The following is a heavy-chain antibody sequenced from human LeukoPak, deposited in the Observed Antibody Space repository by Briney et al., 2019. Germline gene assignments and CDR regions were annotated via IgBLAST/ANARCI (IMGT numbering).Heavy chain of an antibody. D-gene: IGHD5-12*01. CDR2: INPEKRDT. CDR3: AKKVRGPSHPLDF. CDR1: VYTFTDYA. Sequence: GASVTVSFKSSVYTFTDYAIHWLRQAPGQGLEWMGWINPEKRDTGYAHKFQGRVTMTSDTSISTAYMELSSLRSDDTAVYYCAKKVRGPSHPLDFWGQGTLVTVSS. V-gene: IGHV1-2*02. J-gene: IGHJ4*02.